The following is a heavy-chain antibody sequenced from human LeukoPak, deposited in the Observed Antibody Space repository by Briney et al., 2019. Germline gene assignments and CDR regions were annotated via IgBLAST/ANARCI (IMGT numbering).Heavy chain of an antibody. CDR1: GFTFSSCW. V-gene: IGHV3-74*01. CDR2: INSDGSST. J-gene: IGHJ3*02. CDR3: ASVVGGYYPPVEGFDI. Sequence: GRSLTLSCAASGFTFSSCWMHWVRQAPGKGLVWVSRINSDGSSTNYADSVRGRFTISRDNAKNTLFLQMNSLRAEDTAVYYCASVVGGYYPPVEGFDIWGQGTMVTVSS. D-gene: IGHD3-3*01.